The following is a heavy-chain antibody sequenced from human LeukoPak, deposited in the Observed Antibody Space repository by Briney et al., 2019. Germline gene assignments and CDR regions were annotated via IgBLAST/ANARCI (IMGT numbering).Heavy chain of an antibody. J-gene: IGHJ4*02. CDR2: IHYNGDT. V-gene: IGHV4-59*13. CDR3: AGYDHSNYLAY. CDR1: GVSTSSNY. Sequence: SETLSLTCTVSGVSTSSNYWSWIRQPPGKGLEWKGLEWIGYIHYNGDTNYNPSLKSRVTISLHTSNSPLSLTLSSLTAADTAVYFCAGYDHSNYLAYWGEGILVTVSS. D-gene: IGHD4-11*01.